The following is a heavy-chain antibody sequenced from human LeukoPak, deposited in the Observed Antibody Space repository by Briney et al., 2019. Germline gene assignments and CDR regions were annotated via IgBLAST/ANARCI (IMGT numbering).Heavy chain of an antibody. J-gene: IGHJ3*02. CDR1: GFIFSSYE. Sequence: GGSLRLSCAASGFIFSSYEMSWVRHVPGKGLEWISYISNSGSTIYYADSVKGRFTISRDNSKNTLYLQMNSLRAEDTAVYYCARGGSYLSAFDIWGQGTMVTVSS. CDR2: ISNSGSTI. V-gene: IGHV3-48*03. CDR3: ARGGSYLSAFDI. D-gene: IGHD1-26*01.